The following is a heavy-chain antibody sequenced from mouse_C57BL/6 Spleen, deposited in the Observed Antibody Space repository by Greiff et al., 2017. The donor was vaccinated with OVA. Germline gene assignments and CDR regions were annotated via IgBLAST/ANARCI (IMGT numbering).Heavy chain of an antibody. CDR3: ARRTTVVEDFDY. Sequence: QVQLKQPGAELVKPGASVKLSCKASGYTFTSYWMQWVKQRPGQGLEWIGEIDPSDSYTNYNQKFKGKATLTVDTSSSTAYMQLSSLTSEDSAVYYCARRTTVVEDFDYWGQGTTLTVSS. CDR2: IDPSDSYT. J-gene: IGHJ2*01. D-gene: IGHD1-1*01. CDR1: GYTFTSYW. V-gene: IGHV1-50*01.